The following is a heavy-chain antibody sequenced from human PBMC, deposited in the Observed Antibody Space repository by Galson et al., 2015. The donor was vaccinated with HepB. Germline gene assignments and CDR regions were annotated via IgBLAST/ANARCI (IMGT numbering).Heavy chain of an antibody. D-gene: IGHD3-3*01. V-gene: IGHV3-30-3*01. CDR2: ISHDGSTK. CDR3: ARDSSEYYDFWSGFGDFDY. Sequence: SLRLSCAASGFTFNSYAMNWVRQAPGKGLEWVTIISHDGSTKYYADSVKGRFTISRDNSHNTLYLQMKSLRVEDTAVYYCARDSSEYYDFWSGFGDFDYWGQGILVTVSS. CDR1: GFTFNSYA. J-gene: IGHJ4*02.